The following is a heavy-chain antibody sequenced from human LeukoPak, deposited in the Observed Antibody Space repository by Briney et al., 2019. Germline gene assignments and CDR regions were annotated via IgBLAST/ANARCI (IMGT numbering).Heavy chain of an antibody. J-gene: IGHJ4*02. V-gene: IGHV3-74*01. Sequence: PGGSLRLSCAASGFTFSTYWMPWVRQAPVKGLVWVSRINGDGSNTNYADSVKGRFTISRDNAKNTLYLQMNSLRAEDTDVYYCVSYEQYDGSHYYPAYWGEGTLVVVSS. CDR1: GFTFSTYW. D-gene: IGHD3-22*01. CDR3: VSYEQYDGSHYYPAY. CDR2: INGDGSNT.